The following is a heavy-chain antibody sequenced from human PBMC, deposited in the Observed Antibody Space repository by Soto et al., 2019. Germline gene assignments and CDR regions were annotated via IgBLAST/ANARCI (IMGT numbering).Heavy chain of an antibody. CDR3: ARADYGDYLDY. D-gene: IGHD4-17*01. V-gene: IGHV4-30-4*08. J-gene: IGHJ4*02. CDR2: IYYSGST. Sequence: WIWIRQPPGKGLEWIGYIYYSGSTYYNPSLKSRVTISVDTSKNQFSLKLSSVTAADTALYYCARADYGDYLDYWGQGTLVTVSS.